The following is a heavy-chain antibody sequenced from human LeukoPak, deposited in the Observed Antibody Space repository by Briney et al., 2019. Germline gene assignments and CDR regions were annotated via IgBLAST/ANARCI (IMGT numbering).Heavy chain of an antibody. D-gene: IGHD3-9*01. Sequence: GGSLRFSCVASGFTFSSYWMHWVRQDPRKGLVWVSRINGDGRNINYADSVRGRFTISRDNAKNTLYLQMNTLRVEDTAVYYCTRDLMDYDVSTGLHHYYMDVWGQGTTVTVSS. V-gene: IGHV3-74*01. J-gene: IGHJ6*02. CDR1: GFTFSSYW. CDR2: INGDGRNI. CDR3: TRDLMDYDVSTGLHHYYMDV.